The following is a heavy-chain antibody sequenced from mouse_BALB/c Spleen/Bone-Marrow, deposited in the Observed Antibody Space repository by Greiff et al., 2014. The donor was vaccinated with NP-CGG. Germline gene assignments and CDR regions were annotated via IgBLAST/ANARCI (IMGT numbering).Heavy chain of an antibody. Sequence: VQLQQSGAELVKPGASVKLSCTASGFNIKDTYMHWVKQRPEQGLEWIGRIGPANGNTKYDPKFQGKATITADTSSNTAYPQLSSLTSEDTAVYYYAMYYYGSSLFAYWGQGTLVTVSA. CDR2: IGPANGNT. V-gene: IGHV14-3*02. CDR1: GFNIKDTY. CDR3: AMYYYGSSLFAY. D-gene: IGHD1-1*01. J-gene: IGHJ3*01.